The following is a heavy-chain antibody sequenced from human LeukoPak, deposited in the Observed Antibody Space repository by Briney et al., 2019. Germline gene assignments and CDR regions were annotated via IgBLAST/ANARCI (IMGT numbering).Heavy chain of an antibody. CDR2: ITDTGGRT. Sequence: GGSLRLSCAVSGITLSNYGMTWVRQAPGKGLEWVAGITDTGGRTNYADSVKGRFTISRDNPKNTLYLQMNSLRAEDTAVYFCAKRGVVIRVILVGFHKEAYYFDSWGQGALVTVSS. CDR1: GITLSNYG. V-gene: IGHV3-23*01. CDR3: AKRGVVIRVILVGFHKEAYYFDS. D-gene: IGHD3-22*01. J-gene: IGHJ4*02.